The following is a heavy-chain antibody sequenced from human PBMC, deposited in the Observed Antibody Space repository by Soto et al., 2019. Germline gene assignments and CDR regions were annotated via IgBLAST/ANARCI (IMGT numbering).Heavy chain of an antibody. CDR2: VSNDGIRK. D-gene: IGHD3-22*01. V-gene: IGHV3-30*03. CDR3: ARWVGGSMYDNSGKFDS. Sequence: QVQLVKSGGGVVQPGRSLRLTCAASGFIFSGSGMHWVRQAPGKGLEWVALVSNDGIRKYYGDSVKGRLTISRDNAENTLYLQMNSLRAEETAVYYCARWVGGSMYDNSGKFDSWGQGTLVTVSS. CDR1: GFIFSGSG. J-gene: IGHJ5*01.